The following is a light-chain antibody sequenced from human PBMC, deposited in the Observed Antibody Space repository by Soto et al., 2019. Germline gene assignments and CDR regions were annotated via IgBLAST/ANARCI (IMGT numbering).Light chain of an antibody. Sequence: DIQLTQSPSFLSASVGDRVTISCRASQGISSYLSWYQQEPGKAPKLLIYKASTLKSGVPSRFSGSGSGTDFTLTISSLQPEDFATYYCQQLSSYPVTFGGGTKVDIK. J-gene: IGKJ4*01. CDR1: QGISSY. V-gene: IGKV1-9*01. CDR2: KAS. CDR3: QQLSSYPVT.